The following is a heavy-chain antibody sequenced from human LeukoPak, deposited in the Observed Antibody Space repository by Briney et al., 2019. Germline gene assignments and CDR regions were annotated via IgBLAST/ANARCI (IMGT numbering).Heavy chain of an antibody. CDR2: IYPGDSET. D-gene: IGHD3-3*01. CDR1: GYSFTSYW. Sequence: GESLKIPCKGSGYSFTSYWIGWVRQMPGKGLEWMGIIYPGDSETTYSPSFQGQVTISADKSISTAYLQWSSLKASDTAIYYCARHRSGRRYDAFDIWGQGTMVTVSS. V-gene: IGHV5-51*01. CDR3: ARHRSGRRYDAFDI. J-gene: IGHJ3*02.